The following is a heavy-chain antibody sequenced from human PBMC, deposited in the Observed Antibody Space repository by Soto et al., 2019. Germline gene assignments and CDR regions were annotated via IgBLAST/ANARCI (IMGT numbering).Heavy chain of an antibody. D-gene: IGHD2-2*01. J-gene: IGHJ5*02. V-gene: IGHV1-18*01. CDR1: DYTFTNYG. CDR2: ISPYNGNT. CDR3: SRTVVSTAISWFDP. Sequence: ASVKVSCKASDYTFTNYGISWVRQAPGQGLEWMGWISPYNGNTNYAQKLQGRVTMTTDTSTSTAYMELRSLRSDDTALYFCSRTVVSTAISWFDPWGQGTLVTGSS.